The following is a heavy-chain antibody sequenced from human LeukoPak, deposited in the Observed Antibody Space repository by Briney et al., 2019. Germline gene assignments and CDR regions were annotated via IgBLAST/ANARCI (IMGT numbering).Heavy chain of an antibody. CDR2: IKRDGSER. V-gene: IGHV3-7*01. CDR1: GFSYSMYW. D-gene: IGHD3-22*01. CDR3: ARDTTYYESSAYYDSYDI. Sequence: GGSLRLSCEASGFSYSMYWMAWVRQDPGKGLEWVANIKRDGSERHCLDSVRGRFTVSRDNAKNSLYLQLNSLRAEDTAVYFCARDTTYYESSAYYDSYDIWGQGTMVTVSS. J-gene: IGHJ3*02.